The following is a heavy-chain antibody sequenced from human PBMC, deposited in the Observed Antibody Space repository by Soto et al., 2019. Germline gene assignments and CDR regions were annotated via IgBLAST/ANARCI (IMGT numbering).Heavy chain of an antibody. CDR1: GFSLRTSGVG. CDR3: AQRLGSRGSFDY. V-gene: IGHV2-5*01. CDR2: IYWNDDK. D-gene: IGHD6-25*01. J-gene: IGHJ4*02. Sequence: SGPTLVNPTQTLTLTCTFSGFSLRTSGVGVGWIGQPPGKAPECLALIYWNDDKRYSPSLKSRLTITKDTSKNQLVLTMPDMDPVDTGTYYCAQRLGSRGSFDYCGQGSLVTVSS.